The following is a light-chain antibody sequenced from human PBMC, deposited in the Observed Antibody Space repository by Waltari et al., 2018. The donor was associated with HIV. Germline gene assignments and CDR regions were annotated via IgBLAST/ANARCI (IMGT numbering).Light chain of an antibody. CDR1: QYISHS. V-gene: IGKV1-8*01. CDR2: DAS. Sequence: IRMTQFPSSLSAATGDQVTITCRASQYISHSLAWYQQKPGKAPKLLIYDASTLQSGVPSRFSGSRSGTDFTLSISCLQSEDFASYYCQQYHDNPPSFGPGTEVDF. J-gene: IGKJ3*01. CDR3: QQYHDNPPS.